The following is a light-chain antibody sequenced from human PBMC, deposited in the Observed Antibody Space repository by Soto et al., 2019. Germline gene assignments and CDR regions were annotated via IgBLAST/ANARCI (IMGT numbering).Light chain of an antibody. CDR1: SSEVGGYNS. CDR2: DVG. Sequence: QSVLTQPASVSGSPGQSITISCTGTSSEVGGYNSVSWYQHHPGKAPKLILYDVGDRPSGVSYHFSVSKSGNTASLTISGPQAEEEADYYCCSYAGSSIFYVFGTGTRVTV. CDR3: CSYAGSSIFYV. J-gene: IGLJ1*01. V-gene: IGLV2-23*02.